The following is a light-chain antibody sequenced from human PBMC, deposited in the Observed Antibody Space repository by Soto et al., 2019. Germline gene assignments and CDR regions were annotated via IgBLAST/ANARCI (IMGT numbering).Light chain of an antibody. J-gene: IGLJ2*01. V-gene: IGLV2-8*01. CDR3: SSHAGTKVV. Sequence: QSVLTQPPSASGSPGQSVTISCAGTSSDVGAYNYVSWYQQHPGKAPKLMIYEVTKRPSGVPDRFSGSKFGNTASLTVSGLQVEDEADYYCSSHAGTKVVFGGGTKLTVL. CDR2: EVT. CDR1: SSDVGAYNY.